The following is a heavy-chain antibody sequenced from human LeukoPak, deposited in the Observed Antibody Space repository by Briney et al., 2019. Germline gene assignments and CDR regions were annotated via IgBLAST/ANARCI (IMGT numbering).Heavy chain of an antibody. CDR3: ASGSTIFGVVSIDY. CDR1: GGSISSYY. D-gene: IGHD3-3*01. CDR2: IYYSGST. V-gene: IGHV4-59*01. J-gene: IGHJ4*02. Sequence: PSETLSLTCTVSGGSISSYYWSWIRQPPGKGLEWIGYIYYSGSTNYNPSLKSRVTISVDTSKNQFSLKLSSVTAADTAVYYCASGSTIFGVVSIDYWGQGTLVTVSS.